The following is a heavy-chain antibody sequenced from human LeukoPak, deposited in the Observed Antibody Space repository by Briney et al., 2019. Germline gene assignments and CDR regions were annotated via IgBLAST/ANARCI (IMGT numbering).Heavy chain of an antibody. V-gene: IGHV1-18*01. CDR3: ARGGVMRVVGAFVI. CDR1: GYTFTSYG. CDR2: ISAYNGNT. D-gene: IGHD3-22*01. Sequence: ASVKVSCKASGYTFTSYGINWVRQAPGQGLEWMGWISAYNGNTNYAQKLQGRVTMTRDTSTSTVYMELRSLRFDDTALYYCARGGVMRVVGAFVIWGQGTMVTVSS. J-gene: IGHJ3*02.